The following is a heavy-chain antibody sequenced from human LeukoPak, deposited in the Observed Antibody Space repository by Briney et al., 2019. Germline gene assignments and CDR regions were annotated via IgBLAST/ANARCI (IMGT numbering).Heavy chain of an antibody. V-gene: IGHV3-23*01. CDR2: ISGSGGST. CDR1: GFTFSSYA. CDR3: AKDLPVLRYFDWLFDFDY. Sequence: GGSLRLSCAASGFTFSSYAMSWVRQAPGKGLEWVSAISGSGGSTYYADSVKGLFTISRDNSKNTLYLQMNSLRAEDTAVYYCAKDLPVLRYFDWLFDFDYWGQGTLVTVSS. D-gene: IGHD3-9*01. J-gene: IGHJ4*02.